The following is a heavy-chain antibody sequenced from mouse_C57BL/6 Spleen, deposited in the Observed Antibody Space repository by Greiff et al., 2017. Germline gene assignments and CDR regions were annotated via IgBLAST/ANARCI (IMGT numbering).Heavy chain of an antibody. CDR3: ARSLYYGRDWFAY. D-gene: IGHD1-1*01. Sequence: EVNVVESGGGLVQPGGSLSLSCAASGFTFTDYYMSWVRQPPGKALEWLGFIRNKANGYTTEYSASVKGRFTISRDNSQSILYLQMNALRAEDSATYYCARSLYYGRDWFAYWGQGTLVTVSA. CDR2: IRNKANGYTT. CDR1: GFTFTDYY. V-gene: IGHV7-3*01. J-gene: IGHJ3*01.